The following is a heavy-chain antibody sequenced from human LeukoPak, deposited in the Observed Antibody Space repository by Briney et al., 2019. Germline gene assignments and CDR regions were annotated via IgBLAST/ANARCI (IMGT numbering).Heavy chain of an antibody. CDR3: ARVGSSWRYFDY. D-gene: IGHD6-13*01. Sequence: SETLSLTCTVSGGSISSYYWSWIRQPPGKELEWIGYIYYSGSTNYNPSLKSRVTISVDTSKNQFSLKLSSVTAADMAVYYCARVGSSWRYFDYWGQGTLVTVSS. CDR2: IYYSGST. CDR1: GGSISSYY. V-gene: IGHV4-59*01. J-gene: IGHJ4*02.